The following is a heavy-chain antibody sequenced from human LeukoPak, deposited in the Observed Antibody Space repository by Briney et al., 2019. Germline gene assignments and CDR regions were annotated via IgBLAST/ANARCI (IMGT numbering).Heavy chain of an antibody. V-gene: IGHV1-69*15. D-gene: IGHD3-10*01. Sequence: SVKVSCKASGGTFSSYAISWVRQAPGQGLEWMGRIIPIFGTANYAQKFQGRVTITADESTSKAYMELSSLRSEDTAVYYCARGQINYYGSGSYYNYYYMDVWGKGTTVTVSS. CDR1: GGTFSSYA. CDR3: ARGQINYYGSGSYYNYYYMDV. J-gene: IGHJ6*03. CDR2: IIPIFGTA.